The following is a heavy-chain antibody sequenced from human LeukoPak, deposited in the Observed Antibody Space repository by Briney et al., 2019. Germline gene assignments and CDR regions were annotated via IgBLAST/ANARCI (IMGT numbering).Heavy chain of an antibody. CDR1: GESFSGYY. Sequence: SETLSLTCAVYGESFSGYYWSWIRQPPGKGLEWIGEINHSGSTNYNPSLKSRVTISVDTSKNQFSLKLSSVTAADTAVYYCASEPAVAGTLLFDSWGQGTLVTVSS. V-gene: IGHV4-34*01. CDR2: INHSGST. CDR3: ASEPAVAGTLLFDS. D-gene: IGHD6-19*01. J-gene: IGHJ4*02.